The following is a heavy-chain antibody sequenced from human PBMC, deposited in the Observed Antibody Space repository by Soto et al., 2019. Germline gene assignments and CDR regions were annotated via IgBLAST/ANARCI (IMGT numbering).Heavy chain of an antibody. D-gene: IGHD2-21*01. CDR2: IYGSGRGI. CDR1: GLPHSNFA. V-gene: IGHV3-23*05. CDR3: AKDAVYNDGLWLMDH. J-gene: IGHJ4*02. Sequence: GGSLRLSCTASGLPHSNFAMMWVRRAPGKGLECISGIYGSGRGIEYADSVKGRFTISRDNSKNTVYLQMTVLRVDDTAVYYCAKDAVYNDGLWLMDHWGQGTQVTVSS.